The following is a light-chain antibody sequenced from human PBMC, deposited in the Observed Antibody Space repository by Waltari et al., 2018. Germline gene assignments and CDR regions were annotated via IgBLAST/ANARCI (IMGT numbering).Light chain of an antibody. Sequence: IVITQSLATLSVSSGEIATLSCRASQSVSSNLAWYHQKPGQAPRLLIYGASTTPTGFPARLSGSGSGTEYSLTISSRLSDEYAVYYCRQYNNWPPGTFGQGTKVEIK. J-gene: IGKJ1*01. CDR2: GAS. V-gene: IGKV3-15*01. CDR1: QSVSSN. CDR3: RQYNNWPPGT.